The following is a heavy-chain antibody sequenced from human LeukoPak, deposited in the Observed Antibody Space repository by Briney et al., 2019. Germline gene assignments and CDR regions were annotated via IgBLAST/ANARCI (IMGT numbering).Heavy chain of an antibody. V-gene: IGHV1-2*02. J-gene: IGHJ3*02. Sequence: ASVKVSCTASGYTFTGYYMHWVRQAPGQGLEWMGWINPNSGGTNYAQKFQGRVTMTRDTSISTAYMELSRLRSDDTAVYYCARQGYCSSTSCYANDAFDIWGQGTMVTVSS. D-gene: IGHD2-2*01. CDR1: GYTFTGYY. CDR2: INPNSGGT. CDR3: ARQGYCSSTSCYANDAFDI.